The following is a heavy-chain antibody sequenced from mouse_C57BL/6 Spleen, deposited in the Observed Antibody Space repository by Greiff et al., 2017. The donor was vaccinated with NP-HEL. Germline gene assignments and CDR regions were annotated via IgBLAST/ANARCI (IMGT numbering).Heavy chain of an antibody. J-gene: IGHJ1*03. V-gene: IGHV1-76*01. D-gene: IGHD2-5*01. Sequence: QVQLKESGAELVRPGASVKLSCKASGYTFTDYYINWVKQRPGQGLEWIARIYPGSGNTYYNEKFKGKATLTAEKSSSTAYMQLSSLTSEDSAVYFCARYGVIDSNYWYFDVWGTGTTVTVSS. CDR3: ARYGVIDSNYWYFDV. CDR2: IYPGSGNT. CDR1: GYTFTDYY.